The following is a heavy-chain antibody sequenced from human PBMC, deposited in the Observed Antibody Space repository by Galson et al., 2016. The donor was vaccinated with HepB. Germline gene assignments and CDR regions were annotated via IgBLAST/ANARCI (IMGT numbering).Heavy chain of an antibody. CDR1: EFSFRSYS. Sequence: LRLSCAASEFSFRSYSMNWVRQAPGKGLAWLSSITAGGNTIYYADSVKGRFTISRDNAKSSLYLQMNSLRDDDTAVYFCARAGVAYETSGYFYGQLDYWGQGTLVIVSS. V-gene: IGHV3-48*02. J-gene: IGHJ4*02. CDR2: ITAGGNTI. D-gene: IGHD3-22*01. CDR3: ARAGVAYETSGYFYGQLDY.